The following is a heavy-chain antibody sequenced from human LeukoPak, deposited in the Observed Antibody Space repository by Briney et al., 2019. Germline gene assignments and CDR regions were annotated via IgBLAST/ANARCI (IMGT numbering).Heavy chain of an antibody. V-gene: IGHV1-2*02. Sequence: EASVKVSCKASGYTFTGYYMHWVRQAPGQGLEWMGWINPNSGGTNYAQKFQGRVTMTRDASISTAYMELSRLRSDDTAVYYCARDPFYCTNGVCYTIRHYYYMDVWGKGTTVTVSS. CDR2: INPNSGGT. CDR1: GYTFTGYY. CDR3: ARDPFYCTNGVCYTIRHYYYMDV. D-gene: IGHD2-8*01. J-gene: IGHJ6*03.